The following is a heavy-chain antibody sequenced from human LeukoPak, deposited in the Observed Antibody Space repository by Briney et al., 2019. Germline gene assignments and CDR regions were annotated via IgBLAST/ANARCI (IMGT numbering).Heavy chain of an antibody. CDR1: GFTLSNYW. D-gene: IGHD3-3*01. CDR2: IKSDGTGI. Sequence: GGSLRLSCTTSGFTLSNYWMYWVRQAPGKGLMWVSRIKSDGTGITYTDSVEGRFTISRDNAKNTLYLQMNSLRDEDTAVYYCVRGQTIDYWGQGTLVTVSS. CDR3: VRGQTIDY. J-gene: IGHJ4*02. V-gene: IGHV3-74*01.